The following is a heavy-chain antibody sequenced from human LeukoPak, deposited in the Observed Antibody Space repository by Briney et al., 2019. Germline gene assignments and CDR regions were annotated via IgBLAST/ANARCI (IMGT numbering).Heavy chain of an antibody. D-gene: IGHD2/OR15-2a*01. CDR2: IYYSGIT. Sequence: SETLSLTCTVSGDSISSYYWYWFRHPPGTELECIARIYYSGITHYNPSLKSRVTISLDTSKNQFSLRLSSVTAADTAVYYCAREGIVRTYDQWGQGTLVTVSS. CDR3: AREGIVRTYDQ. CDR1: GDSISSYY. J-gene: IGHJ5*02. V-gene: IGHV4-59*12.